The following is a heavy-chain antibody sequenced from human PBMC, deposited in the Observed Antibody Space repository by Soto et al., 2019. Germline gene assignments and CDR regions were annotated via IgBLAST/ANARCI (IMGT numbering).Heavy chain of an antibody. V-gene: IGHV3-23*01. CDR2: ISDSGGST. CDR1: GFAFSSCA. Sequence: GSLRLSCAASGFAFSSCAMTWVRQAPGMGLQWVSAISDSGGSTYYADSVRGRFTISRDNSKNTLYLQLNSLGAEDTAVYFCAKDKPAAGSQWLVPIWGRGTLVTVSS. CDR3: AKDKPAAGSQWLVPI. D-gene: IGHD6-19*01. J-gene: IGHJ4*02.